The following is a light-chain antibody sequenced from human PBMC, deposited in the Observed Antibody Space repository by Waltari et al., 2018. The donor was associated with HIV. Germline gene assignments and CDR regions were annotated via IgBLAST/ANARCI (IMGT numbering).Light chain of an antibody. Sequence: DIQMTQSPSTLSASVGDRVTITCRASQSMSSGLAWYQQKPGKAPKLLIYKASSLESGVPSRCSGSGSEKEFSLTISSLQPDDYATYYCQQYNSYLDTFGQGTKLEIK. CDR2: KAS. CDR1: QSMSSG. CDR3: QQYNSYLDT. V-gene: IGKV1-5*03. J-gene: IGKJ2*01.